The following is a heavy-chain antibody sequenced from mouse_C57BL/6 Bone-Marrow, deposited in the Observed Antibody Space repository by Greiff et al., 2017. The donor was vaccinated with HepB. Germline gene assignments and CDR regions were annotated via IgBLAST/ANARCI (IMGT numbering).Heavy chain of an antibody. CDR1: GFNIKNTY. Sequence: VQLQQSVAELVRPGASVKLSCTASGFNIKNTYMHWVKQRPEQGLEWIGRIDPANGNTKYAPKLQGKATITADTPSHTAYLQLSSLTSEDPAISYCARGWDYDYAPFAYWGQGTLVTVSA. D-gene: IGHD2-4*01. CDR3: ARGWDYDYAPFAY. CDR2: IDPANGNT. V-gene: IGHV14-3*01. J-gene: IGHJ3*01.